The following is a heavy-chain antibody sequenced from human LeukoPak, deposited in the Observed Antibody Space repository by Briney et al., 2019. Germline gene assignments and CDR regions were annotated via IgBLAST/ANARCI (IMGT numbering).Heavy chain of an antibody. Sequence: GGSLRLSCAASGFTFSSYGMSWVRQAPGKGLEWVSAISGSGGSTYYADSVKGRFTISRDNSKNTLYLQMNSLRAEDTAVYYCAKLGGSAPRFGELSVFGYWGQGTLVTVSS. CDR1: GFTFSSYG. CDR2: ISGSGGST. J-gene: IGHJ4*02. V-gene: IGHV3-23*01. CDR3: AKLGGSAPRFGELSVFGY. D-gene: IGHD3-10*01.